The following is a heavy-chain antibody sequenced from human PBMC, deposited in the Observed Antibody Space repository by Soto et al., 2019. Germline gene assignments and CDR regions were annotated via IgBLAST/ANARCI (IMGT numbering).Heavy chain of an antibody. CDR3: VSAGGDFSDDTPTGHFDF. Sequence: QVQLQESDPGLVKPSGPLALTCDVSGNSLSTPSGWRCGRHHPGQGLEWIGEIPHRRSTKYNQPAKRRGSMSVDTSTTQCSLRLRSRTAADTAVYDCVSAGGDFSDDTPTGHFDFWGRGTLVTVSS. J-gene: IGHJ4*02. CDR1: GNSLSTPSG. D-gene: IGHD2-21*02. V-gene: IGHV4-4*02. CDR2: IPHRRST.